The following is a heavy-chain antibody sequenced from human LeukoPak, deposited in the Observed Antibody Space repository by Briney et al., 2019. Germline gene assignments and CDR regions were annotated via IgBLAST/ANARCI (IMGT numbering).Heavy chain of an antibody. V-gene: IGHV3-9*01. D-gene: IGHD4-17*01. Sequence: GGSLRLSCAASGFTFDDYAMHWVRQVPGKGLEWVSGISWNSGTIGYADSVKGRFTISRDNAKNSLYLQMNSLTAEDTTLYYCAKDIDYGDYDLAYYYGMDVWGQGTTVTVSS. CDR1: GFTFDDYA. CDR2: ISWNSGTI. CDR3: AKDIDYGDYDLAYYYGMDV. J-gene: IGHJ6*02.